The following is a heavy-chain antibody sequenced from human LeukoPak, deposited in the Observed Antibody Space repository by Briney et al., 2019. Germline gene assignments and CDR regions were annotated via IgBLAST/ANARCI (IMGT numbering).Heavy chain of an antibody. Sequence: PSETLPLTCAVSGDSINSRSYYWAWIRQPPGKGLEWIGSIYHSESTYYNPSLKSRVTISLDTSKNQFSLRLSSLTAADTAVYYCARDRLSLGAFDIWGQGTMVTVSS. CDR2: IYHSEST. CDR3: ARDRLSLGAFDI. CDR1: GDSINSRSYY. J-gene: IGHJ3*02. D-gene: IGHD7-27*01. V-gene: IGHV4-39*07.